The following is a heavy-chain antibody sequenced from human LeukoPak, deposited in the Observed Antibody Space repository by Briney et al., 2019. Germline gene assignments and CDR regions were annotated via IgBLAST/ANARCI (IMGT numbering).Heavy chain of an antibody. CDR1: GFTFTSYW. D-gene: IGHD1-26*01. J-gene: IGHJ3*01. Sequence: GVSLRLSCAASGFTFTSYWMTWVRQAPGKGLEWLGIIYPGDSGPTYSPSFQGQVTSSVDKSINTAYLQWSSLQASDTAMYYCGMSGDRVPLQDDVFDVWGQGTMVTVS. CDR2: IYPGDSGP. CDR3: GMSGDRVPLQDDVFDV. V-gene: IGHV5-51*01.